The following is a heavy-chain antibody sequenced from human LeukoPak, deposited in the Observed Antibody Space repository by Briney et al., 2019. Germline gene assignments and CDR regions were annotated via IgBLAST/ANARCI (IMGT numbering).Heavy chain of an antibody. CDR3: ARDLSSTSNWEFDY. J-gene: IGHJ4*02. CDR2: LNPNNGDT. Sequence: ASVKVSCKTSGYTFIDYFIHWVRQAPGRGLEWMGRLNPNNGDTYYAQDFQGRVTMTRDTSISTAYMELSRLTSDDTAVYYCARDLSSTSNWEFDYWGQGTLVTVSS. V-gene: IGHV1-2*06. CDR1: GYTFIDYF. D-gene: IGHD7-27*01.